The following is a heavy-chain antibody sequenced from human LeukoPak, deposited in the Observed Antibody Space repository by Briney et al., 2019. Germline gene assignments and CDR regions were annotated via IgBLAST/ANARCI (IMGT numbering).Heavy chain of an antibody. D-gene: IGHD6-13*01. CDR2: INYSGST. J-gene: IGHJ4*02. Sequence: SETLSLTCTVSGGSISSYYWSWIRQPPGKGLEWIGYINYSGSTNYNPSLKSRVTISVDTSKNQFSLKVTSVTAADTAVYYCARGPSIAAAGFPFDYWGQGTLVTVSS. CDR1: GGSISSYY. CDR3: ARGPSIAAAGFPFDY. V-gene: IGHV4-59*01.